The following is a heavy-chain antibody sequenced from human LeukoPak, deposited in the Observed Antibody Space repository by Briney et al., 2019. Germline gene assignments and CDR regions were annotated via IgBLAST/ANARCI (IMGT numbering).Heavy chain of an antibody. Sequence: SETLSLTCAVYGGSFSGYYWSWIPRPPGKGLEWIGEINHSGSTNYNPSLKSRVTISVDTSKNQFSLKLSSVTAADTAVYYCARADDSSGFLTYDAFDIWGQGTMVTVSS. D-gene: IGHD3-22*01. CDR3: ARADDSSGFLTYDAFDI. J-gene: IGHJ3*02. V-gene: IGHV4-34*01. CDR2: INHSGST. CDR1: GGSFSGYY.